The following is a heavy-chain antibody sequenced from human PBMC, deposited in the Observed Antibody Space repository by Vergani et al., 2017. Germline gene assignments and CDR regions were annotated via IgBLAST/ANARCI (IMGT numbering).Heavy chain of an antibody. CDR1: GFTFSNAW. D-gene: IGHD2-15*01. V-gene: IGHV3-15*01. Sequence: EVQLVESGGGLVKPGGSLRLSCAASGFTFSNAWMSWVRQAPGKGLEWVGRIKSKTDGGTTDYAAPVKGRFTISRDDSKNTLYLQMNSLKTEDTAVYYCTAGTGRSDFDYWGQGTLVTVSS. J-gene: IGHJ4*02. CDR2: IKSKTDGGTT. CDR3: TAGTGRSDFDY.